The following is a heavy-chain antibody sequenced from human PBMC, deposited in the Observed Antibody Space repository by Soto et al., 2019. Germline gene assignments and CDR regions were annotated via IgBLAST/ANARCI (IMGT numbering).Heavy chain of an antibody. J-gene: IGHJ4*02. CDR2: INPGGGTT. CDR1: NYTFTKFG. Sequence: ASVKVSCKASNYTFTKFGISWVRQAPGQGLEWMGIINPGGGTTSYAQRFQGRITMNRETSTSTVYLELSSLRSEDTAFYYCAREGGYWGQGTLVTVS. D-gene: IGHD1-26*01. V-gene: IGHV1-46*01. CDR3: AREGGY.